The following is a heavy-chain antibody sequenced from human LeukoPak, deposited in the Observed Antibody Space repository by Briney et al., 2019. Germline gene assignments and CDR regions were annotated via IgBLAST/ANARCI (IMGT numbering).Heavy chain of an antibody. V-gene: IGHV3-30*18. Sequence: GGSLRLFCAAPGFTFSSYCVHWVRQAPGKGLGWVAVISYDGSNKYYADSLEGRFTISQDNTKNTQYLQMNSLRAEDTAEYYCTKDLSPVTSSDAHYYYCYGMDVWGKGTTVTVSS. CDR3: TKDLSPVTSSDAHYYYCYGMDV. CDR1: GFTFSSYC. D-gene: IGHD4-17*01. J-gene: IGHJ6*04. CDR2: ISYDGSNK.